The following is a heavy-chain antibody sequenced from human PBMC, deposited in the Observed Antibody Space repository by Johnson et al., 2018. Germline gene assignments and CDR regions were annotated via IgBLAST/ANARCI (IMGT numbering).Heavy chain of an antibody. Sequence: EVQLVETGGGLVQPGGSLRLSCVASGFTFSGHAMSWVRQAPGKGLEWVSYITPSGSTMYYADSVKGRFTISRANAKKSLYLQLNSLRGDDTAVYYCASSYYSGPSDTFDIWGQGTMVTVSS. CDR2: ITPSGSTM. D-gene: IGHD3-10*01. CDR1: GFTFSGHA. J-gene: IGHJ3*02. CDR3: ASSYYSGPSDTFDI. V-gene: IGHV3-48*04.